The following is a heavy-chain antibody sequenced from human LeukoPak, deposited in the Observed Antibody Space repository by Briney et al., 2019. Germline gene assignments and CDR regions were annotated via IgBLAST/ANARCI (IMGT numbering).Heavy chain of an antibody. CDR2: IRNKAYGGTA. J-gene: IGHJ4*02. CDR1: GFTFSDYA. D-gene: IGHD3-9*01. V-gene: IGHV3-49*03. CDR3: TREKRYFDWFQADY. Sequence: PGRSLRLSCTASGFTFSDYAMSWFRQAPGKGLEWVGFIRNKAYGGTAEYAASVKGRFTISRDDSKTIAYLQMNSLKTEDTAVYYCTREKRYFDWFQADYWGQGTLGTVSS.